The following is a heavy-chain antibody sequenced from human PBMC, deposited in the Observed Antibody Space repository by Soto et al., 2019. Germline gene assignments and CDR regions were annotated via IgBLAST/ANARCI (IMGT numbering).Heavy chain of an antibody. CDR3: ASHALETYYPDSSGYYYGFDY. D-gene: IGHD3-22*01. CDR2: ISAYNGNT. V-gene: IGHV1-18*01. CDR1: GYTFTSYG. Sequence: DSVKVSCKASGYTFTSYGISWVRQAPGQGLEWMGWISAYNGNTNYAQKLQGRVTMTTDTSTSTAYMELRSLRSDDTAVYYCASHALETYYPDSSGYYYGFDYCGQRTLVPVSP. J-gene: IGHJ4*02.